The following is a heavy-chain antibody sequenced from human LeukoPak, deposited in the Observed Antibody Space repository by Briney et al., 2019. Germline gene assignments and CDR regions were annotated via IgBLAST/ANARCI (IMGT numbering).Heavy chain of an antibody. V-gene: IGHV1-8*02. D-gene: IGHD5-18*01. CDR2: MNPNSGNT. CDR3: ARGGENSYANFDY. J-gene: IGHJ4*02. CDR1: GYTFTGYY. Sequence: ASVKVSCKASGYTFTGYYMHWVRQAPGQGLEWMGWMNPNSGNTGYAQKFQGRVTMTRNTSISTAYMELSSLRSEDTAVYYCARGGENSYANFDYWGQGTLVTVSS.